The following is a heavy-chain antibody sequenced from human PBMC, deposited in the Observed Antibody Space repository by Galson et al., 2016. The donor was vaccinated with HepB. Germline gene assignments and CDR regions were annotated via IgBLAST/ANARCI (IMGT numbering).Heavy chain of an antibody. Sequence: SLRLSCAVSGFTFSNYAMHRVRQAPGKGLEWVAVTDGTNKYYADSVKGRFTISRDDSKSTLYLQMDRLRVEDTAIYYCARGVRQQLVWYYYYAMDVWGQGTTVTVSS. D-gene: IGHD6-13*01. CDR3: ARGVRQQLVWYYYYAMDV. V-gene: IGHV3-30-3*01. CDR1: GFTFSNYA. CDR2: TDGTNK. J-gene: IGHJ6*02.